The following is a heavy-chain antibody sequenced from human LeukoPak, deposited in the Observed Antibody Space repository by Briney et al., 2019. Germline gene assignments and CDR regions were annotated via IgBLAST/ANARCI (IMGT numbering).Heavy chain of an antibody. D-gene: IGHD2-8*01. Sequence: GASVKVSCKASGYSFTSYAMNWVRQAPGQGLEWMGWINTNTGNPTYAQGFTGRFVFSLDTSVSTAYLQINSLKAEDTAIYYCAKGGEGTGMRLDYWGQGTLVTVSS. CDR2: INTNTGNP. CDR3: AKGGEGTGMRLDY. CDR1: GYSFTSYA. J-gene: IGHJ4*02. V-gene: IGHV7-4-1*02.